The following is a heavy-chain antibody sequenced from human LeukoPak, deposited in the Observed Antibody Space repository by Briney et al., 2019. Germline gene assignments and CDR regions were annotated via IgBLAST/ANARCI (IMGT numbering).Heavy chain of an antibody. CDR1: GYTFTSYD. D-gene: IGHD3-16*01. Sequence: ASVKVSCKASGYTFTSYDINWVRQATGQGLEWLGWMNPNSGNTGYTQKFQGRVTITRHTSISTAYMGLSSLRSEDTAVYYCARGVITFGGVTTVDYWGQGTLVTVSS. J-gene: IGHJ4*02. CDR2: MNPNSGNT. V-gene: IGHV1-8*01. CDR3: ARGVITFGGVTTVDY.